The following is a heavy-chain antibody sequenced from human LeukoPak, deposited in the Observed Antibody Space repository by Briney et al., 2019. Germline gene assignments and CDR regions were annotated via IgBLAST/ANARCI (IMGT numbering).Heavy chain of an antibody. CDR2: ISYDGTNK. J-gene: IGHJ5*02. V-gene: IGHV3-30*18. CDR3: AKDSSGYLGFETNNWFDP. Sequence: GRSLRLSCAASGFTFSSYGIHWVRQAPGKGLEWVAVISYDGTNKYYADSVKGRFTISRDNSKNTLYPQMNSLRVEDTAVYYCAKDSSGYLGFETNNWFDPWGQGTLVTVSS. CDR1: GFTFSSYG. D-gene: IGHD3-22*01.